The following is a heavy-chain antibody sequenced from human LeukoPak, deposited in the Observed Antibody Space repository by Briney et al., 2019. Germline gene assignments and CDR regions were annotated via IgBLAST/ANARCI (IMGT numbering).Heavy chain of an antibody. J-gene: IGHJ5*02. Sequence: SETLSLTFTVPGGSISSDYWSWIRQPAGKGLEWIGRIYTSGSTNYNPSLKSRVTMSVDTSKNQFSLKLSSVTAADTAVYYCARDGPVWFGELSPWFDPWGQGTLVTVSS. CDR2: IYTSGST. D-gene: IGHD3-10*01. V-gene: IGHV4-4*07. CDR1: GGSISSDY. CDR3: ARDGPVWFGELSPWFDP.